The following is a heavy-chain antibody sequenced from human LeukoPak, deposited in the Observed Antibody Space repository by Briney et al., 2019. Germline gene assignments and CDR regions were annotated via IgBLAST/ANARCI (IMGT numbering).Heavy chain of an antibody. CDR3: ARGDDSGYYDYFDY. Sequence: GGSLRLSCAASGFTVDSNYLSWVRQAPGKGLEWVSTIYTGGNTYYAASVKGRFTISRDFSKNTVFLHMNSLRAEDTAMYYCARGDDSGYYDYFDYWGQGAQVTVSS. CDR1: GFTVDSNY. V-gene: IGHV3-53*01. D-gene: IGHD3-22*01. CDR2: IYTGGNT. J-gene: IGHJ4*02.